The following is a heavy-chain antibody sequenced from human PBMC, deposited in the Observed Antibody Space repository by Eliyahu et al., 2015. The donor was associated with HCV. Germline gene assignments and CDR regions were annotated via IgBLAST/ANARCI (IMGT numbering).Heavy chain of an antibody. D-gene: IGHD3-10*01. CDR1: GGSISSGVFS. Sequence: QLQLQESGPGLVKPSETLSLTCSVSGGSISSGVFSGGWFRQPPGKGPEWIGGIYYTGSTYYNPSLKGRVTIFADTSKNQFFLKLSSATAADTAVYYCARHPDRDRGLGGYSDHWGQGTPVIVSS. CDR3: ARHPDRDRGLGGYSDH. J-gene: IGHJ4*02. CDR2: IYYTGST. V-gene: IGHV4-39*01.